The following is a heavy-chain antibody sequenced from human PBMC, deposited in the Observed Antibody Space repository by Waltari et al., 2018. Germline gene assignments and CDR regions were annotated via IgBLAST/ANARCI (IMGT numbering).Heavy chain of an antibody. Sequence: QVLLVQSGAEVKKPGASVKVSCQASGYTFTSYDINWVRQASGQGFEWLGWMNPNNNITGYAQKFQGRVSITSDSSKSTAYMELSSLKSEDTAVYYCARMGGWNSDFWGQGTPVIVSS. V-gene: IGHV1-8*01. CDR3: ARMGGWNSDF. D-gene: IGHD2-15*01. J-gene: IGHJ4*02. CDR2: MNPNNNIT. CDR1: GYTFTSYD.